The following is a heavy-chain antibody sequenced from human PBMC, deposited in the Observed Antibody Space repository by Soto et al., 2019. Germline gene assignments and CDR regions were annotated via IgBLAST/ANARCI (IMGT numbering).Heavy chain of an antibody. Sequence: ASVKVSCKASGYTFTSYGISWVRQAPGQGLEWVGWISAYNGNTNYAQKIQGRVTMTTDTSTSTAYMELRSLRSDDTAVYYCARIRGITIFGVAANDAFDIWGQGTMVTVSS. J-gene: IGHJ3*02. CDR2: ISAYNGNT. CDR1: GYTFTSYG. D-gene: IGHD3-3*01. V-gene: IGHV1-18*01. CDR3: ARIRGITIFGVAANDAFDI.